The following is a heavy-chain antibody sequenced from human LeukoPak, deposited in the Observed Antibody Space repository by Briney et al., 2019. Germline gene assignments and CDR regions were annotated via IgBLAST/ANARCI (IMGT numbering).Heavy chain of an antibody. J-gene: IGHJ3*02. CDR1: GFTFSTYS. V-gene: IGHV3-21*04. D-gene: IGHD6-6*01. CDR3: AKGIAARGPADAFDI. CDR2: ISSGSSSI. Sequence: GGSLRLSCAASGFTFSTYSMSWVRQAPGKGLEWVSSISSGSSSIYYADSVKGRFTISRDNAKNSLYLQMNSLRAEDMALYYCAKGIAARGPADAFDIWGQGTMVTVSS.